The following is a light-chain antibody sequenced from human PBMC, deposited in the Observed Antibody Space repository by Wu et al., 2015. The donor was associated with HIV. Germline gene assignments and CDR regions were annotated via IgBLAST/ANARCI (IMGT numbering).Light chain of an antibody. CDR1: QSVSSN. V-gene: IGKV3-15*01. CDR2: GAS. CDR3: HQYNNWPLT. Sequence: EIVMTQSPATLSVSPGERATLSCRASQSVSSNLAWYQQKPGQAPRLLIYGASTRATGFPARFSGSGSGTDFTLTISSLQSEDFAVYYCHQYNNWPLTFGGGTRVEIK. J-gene: IGKJ4*01.